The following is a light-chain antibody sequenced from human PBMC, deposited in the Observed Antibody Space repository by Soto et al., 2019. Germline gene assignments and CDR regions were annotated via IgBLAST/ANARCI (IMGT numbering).Light chain of an antibody. J-gene: IGKJ5*01. V-gene: IGKV3D-20*02. CDR1: QTVRNNY. CDR3: QQRSDWPPIT. CDR2: DAS. Sequence: EFVLTQSPGTLSLSPGERAPLSCRASQTVRNNYLAWYQQKPGQAPRLLIYDASSRATGIPDRFSGGGSGTDLTLTISSLEPEDFAVYYCQQRSDWPPITFGQGTRLEIK.